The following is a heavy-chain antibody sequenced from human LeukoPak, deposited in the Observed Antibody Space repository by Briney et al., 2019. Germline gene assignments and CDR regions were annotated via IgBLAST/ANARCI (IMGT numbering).Heavy chain of an antibody. CDR3: AKDGRFGELYAGYFDY. CDR1: GFTFSSYG. V-gene: IGHV3-30*02. CDR2: IRYDGSNK. D-gene: IGHD3-10*01. J-gene: IGHJ4*02. Sequence: GGSLRLSCAASGFTFSSYGMHWVRQAPGKGLEWVAFIRYDGSNKYYADSVKGRFTISRDNSKNTLYLQMNSLRAEDTAVYYCAKDGRFGELYAGYFDYWGQGTLVTVSS.